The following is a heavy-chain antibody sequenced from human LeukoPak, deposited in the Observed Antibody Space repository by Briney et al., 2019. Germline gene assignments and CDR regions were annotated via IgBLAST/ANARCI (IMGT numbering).Heavy chain of an antibody. Sequence: GSLRLSCAASGFTFSSYAMHWVRQAPGKGLEWVAVISSDGSNKYYADSVKGRFSISRDNSKNTLYMQMNSLRAEDTAVYYCARGVGSGAAIVFGYFDYWGQGTLVTVSS. V-gene: IGHV3-30-3*01. CDR2: ISSDGSNK. D-gene: IGHD2-2*01. J-gene: IGHJ4*02. CDR3: ARGVGSGAAIVFGYFDY. CDR1: GFTFSSYA.